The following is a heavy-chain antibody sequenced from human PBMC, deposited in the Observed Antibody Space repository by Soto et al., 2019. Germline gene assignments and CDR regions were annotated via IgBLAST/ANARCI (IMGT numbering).Heavy chain of an antibody. CDR3: ARVHPGRIPDYYYYYMDV. Sequence: SETLSLTCTVSGGSISSYYWSWIRQPPGKGLEWIGYIYYSGSTNYNPSLKSRVTISVDTSKNQFSLKLSSVTAADTAVYYCARVHPGRIPDYYYYYMDVWGKGTTVTVSS. CDR2: IYYSGST. CDR1: GGSISSYY. D-gene: IGHD2-2*02. J-gene: IGHJ6*03. V-gene: IGHV4-59*01.